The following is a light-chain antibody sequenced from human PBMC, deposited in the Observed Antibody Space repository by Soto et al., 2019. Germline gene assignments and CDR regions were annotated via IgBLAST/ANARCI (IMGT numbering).Light chain of an antibody. CDR2: GAS. CDR3: QQYDSSPYT. J-gene: IGKJ2*01. Sequence: VLTQSPGTLSLSPGGRATLSCRASQSVSSSNLAWYQKKPGQAPRVLIYGASTRATGILDRFSGSGSGTDFTLTISRLEPEDFAVYYCQQYDSSPYTFGQGTNLEIK. V-gene: IGKV3-20*01. CDR1: QSVSSSN.